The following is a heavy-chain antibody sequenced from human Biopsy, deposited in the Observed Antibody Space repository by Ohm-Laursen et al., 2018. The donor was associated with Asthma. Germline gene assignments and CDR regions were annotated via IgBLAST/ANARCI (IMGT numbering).Heavy chain of an antibody. CDR3: ARDFAIGSGSPFHF. Sequence: SLRLSCAASGFDFIDYTMNWVRQAPGKGLEWVSSISGVSRYKYYSDSLRGRVTISRDNAKRTLHLQMSGLRVEDTAVYFCARDFAIGSGSPFHFWGPGTLVTVSS. CDR1: GFDFIDYT. CDR2: ISGVSRYK. D-gene: IGHD3-10*01. V-gene: IGHV3-21*01. J-gene: IGHJ4*01.